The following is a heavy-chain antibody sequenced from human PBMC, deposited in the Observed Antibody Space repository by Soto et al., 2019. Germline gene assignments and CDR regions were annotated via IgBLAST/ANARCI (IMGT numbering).Heavy chain of an antibody. D-gene: IGHD5-18*01. CDR3: ARVGYSYGYPYYYYGMDV. J-gene: IGHJ6*02. V-gene: IGHV4-59*01. CDR2: IYYSGST. CDR1: GGSISSYY. Sequence: SETLSLTCTVSGGSISSYYWSWIRQPPGKGLEWIGYIYYSGSTNYNPSLKSRVTISVDTSKNQFSLKLSSVTAADTAVYYCARVGYSYGYPYYYYGMDVWGQGTTVTVSS.